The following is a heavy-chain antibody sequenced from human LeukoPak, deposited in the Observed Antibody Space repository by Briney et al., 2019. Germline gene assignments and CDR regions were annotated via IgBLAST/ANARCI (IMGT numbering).Heavy chain of an antibody. J-gene: IGHJ3*02. CDR3: AASQSYCGGDCYSGDAFDI. Sequence: SVKVSCKASGGTFSSYAISWVRQAPGQGLEWMGGIIPIFGTANYAQKFQGRVTITADESTSTAYMELSSLRSEDTAVYYCAASQSYCGGDCYSGDAFDIWGQGTMVTVSS. CDR1: GGTFSSYA. CDR2: IIPIFGTA. D-gene: IGHD2-21*01. V-gene: IGHV1-69*13.